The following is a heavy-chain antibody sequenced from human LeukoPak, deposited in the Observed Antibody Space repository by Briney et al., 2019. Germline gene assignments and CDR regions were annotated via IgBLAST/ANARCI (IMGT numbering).Heavy chain of an antibody. CDR1: GHSFPNYW. V-gene: IGHV5-51*01. D-gene: IGHD2/OR15-2a*01. Sequence: GESLKISCKGSGHSFPNYWIGWVRQMPGKGLDWMGIIYPGDSDTRYSPSFEGQVTISADQSISTAYLQWSSLKASDTAMYYCVRQEFLGYGLDVWGQGTTVTVSS. CDR2: IYPGDSDT. J-gene: IGHJ6*02. CDR3: VRQEFLGYGLDV.